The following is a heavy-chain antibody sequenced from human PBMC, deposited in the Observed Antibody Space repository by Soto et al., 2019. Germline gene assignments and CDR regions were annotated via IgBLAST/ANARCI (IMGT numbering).Heavy chain of an antibody. V-gene: IGHV5-51*01. J-gene: IGHJ4*02. CDR1: GYSFTSNW. CDR3: ARLQGYYDTSGYSVADY. CDR2: IYPRDSDT. Sequence: GESLKISCKGSGYSFTSNWSGWVRQTPGKGLEWMGIIYPRDSDTRYSPSFQGQVTMSVDRSITTAYLQWTSLKASDTAMYYCARLQGYYDTSGYSVADYWGQGTLVTVSS. D-gene: IGHD3-22*01.